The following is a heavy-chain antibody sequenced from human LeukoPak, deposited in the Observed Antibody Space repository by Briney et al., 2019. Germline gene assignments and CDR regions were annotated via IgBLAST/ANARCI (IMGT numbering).Heavy chain of an antibody. J-gene: IGHJ4*02. CDR3: ARVKPRIGGGSIAAYDY. Sequence: VASVKVSCKASGDAFTSYYMHWVRQAPGQGLEWMGIINPSGGSTSYAQKFQGRVTMTRDTSTSTVYMELSSLRSEDTAVYYCARVKPRIGGGSIAAYDYWGQGTLVTVSS. CDR2: INPSGGST. D-gene: IGHD6-6*01. CDR1: GDAFTSYY. V-gene: IGHV1-46*01.